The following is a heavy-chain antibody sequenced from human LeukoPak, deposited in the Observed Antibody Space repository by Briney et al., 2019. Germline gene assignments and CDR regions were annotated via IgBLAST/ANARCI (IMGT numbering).Heavy chain of an antibody. CDR2: ISGSGGST. J-gene: IGHJ3*02. D-gene: IGHD3-22*01. Sequence: GGSLRLSCAASGFTFSSYAMSWVRQAPGKGLEWVSAISGSGGSTYYADSVKGRFTISRDNSKNTLYLQMNSLRAKDTAVYYCAKVGGGYYYDSSGYPLAFDIWGQGTMVTVSS. CDR3: AKVGGGYYYDSSGYPLAFDI. CDR1: GFTFSSYA. V-gene: IGHV3-23*01.